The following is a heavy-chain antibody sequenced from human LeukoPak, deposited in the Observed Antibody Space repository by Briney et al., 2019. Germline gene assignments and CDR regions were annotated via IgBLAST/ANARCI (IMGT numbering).Heavy chain of an antibody. D-gene: IGHD3-22*01. Sequence: GGSLRLSCAASGFTFRGYNMYWVRQAPGKGLEWVSVISGSGGSTYYAGSVKGRFTISRDNSYNMLYLQVNSLRAEDTALYYCAKESYYDTSGDAFDIWGRGTMVTVSS. J-gene: IGHJ3*02. CDR3: AKESYYDTSGDAFDI. CDR1: GFTFRGYN. V-gene: IGHV3-23*01. CDR2: ISGSGGST.